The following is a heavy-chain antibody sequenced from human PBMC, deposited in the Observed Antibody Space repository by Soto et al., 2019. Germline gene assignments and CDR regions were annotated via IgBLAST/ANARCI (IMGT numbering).Heavy chain of an antibody. J-gene: IGHJ6*02. CDR1: GGSVSSGSYY. CDR3: ARDSGGYYGSDYYYYGMDV. Sequence: SETLSLTCTVSGGSVSSGSYYWSWIRQPPGKGLEWIGYIYYSGSTNYNSSLKSRVTISVDTSKNQFSLKLSSVTAADTAVYYCARDSGGYYGSDYYYYGMDVWGQGTTVTVSS. D-gene: IGHD1-26*01. V-gene: IGHV4-61*01. CDR2: IYYSGST.